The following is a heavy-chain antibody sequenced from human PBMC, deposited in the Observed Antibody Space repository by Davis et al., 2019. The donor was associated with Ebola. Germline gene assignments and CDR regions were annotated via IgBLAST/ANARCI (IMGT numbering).Heavy chain of an antibody. D-gene: IGHD3-22*01. V-gene: IGHV1-18*04. CDR3: ARDSSYDSSGYYGY. J-gene: IGHJ4*02. Sequence: ASVKVSCKASGYTFTSYGISWVRQAPGQGLEWMGWISAYNGNTNYAQKLQGRVTMTTDTSTSTAYMELRSLRSDDTAVYYCARDSSYDSSGYYGYWGQGTLVTVSS. CDR2: ISAYNGNT. CDR1: GYTFTSYG.